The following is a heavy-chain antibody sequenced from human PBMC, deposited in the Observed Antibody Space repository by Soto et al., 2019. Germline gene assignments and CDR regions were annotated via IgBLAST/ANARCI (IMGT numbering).Heavy chain of an antibody. CDR2: INPSGGST. CDR3: ARDLRGIAVARFDY. J-gene: IGHJ4*02. CDR1: GYTLTSDY. Sequence: ASVKGSCKASGYTLTSDYMRWVRQAPGQGLEWMGIINPSGGSTSYAQKFQGRVTMTRDTSTSTVYMELSSLRSEDTAVYYCARDLRGIAVARFDYWGQGTLVTVSS. D-gene: IGHD6-19*01. V-gene: IGHV1-46*01.